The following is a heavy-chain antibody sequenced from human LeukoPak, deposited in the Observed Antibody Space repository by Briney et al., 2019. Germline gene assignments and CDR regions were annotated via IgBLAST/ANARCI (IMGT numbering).Heavy chain of an antibody. J-gene: IGHJ3*02. CDR1: GFTFNRYN. V-gene: IGHV3-21*01. CDR3: ARDYVDIVVVVAATLFSTDAFDI. Sequence: GGSLRLSCAASGFTFNRYNMNWVRQAPGKGLEWVSSISSSSSYIYYADSVKGRFTISRDNAKNSLYLQMNSLRAEDTAVYYCARDYVDIVVVVAATLFSTDAFDIWGQGTMVTVSS. CDR2: ISSSSSYI. D-gene: IGHD2-15*01.